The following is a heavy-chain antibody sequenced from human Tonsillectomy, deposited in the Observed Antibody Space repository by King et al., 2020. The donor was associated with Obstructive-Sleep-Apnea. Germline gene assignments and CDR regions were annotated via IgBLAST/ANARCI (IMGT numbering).Heavy chain of an antibody. V-gene: IGHV1-18*04. Sequence: VQLVESGAEVKKPGASVKVSCKASGYTFTNYGISWVRQAPGQGLDWMGWISAYNDNTNYAQNLQDRVTMTTDTSTSTADMELRSLRSDGTAVYYCARDYYDSSGSSPQPSDYWGQGTLVTVSS. CDR3: ARDYYDSSGSSPQPSDY. CDR2: ISAYNDNT. CDR1: GYTFTNYG. J-gene: IGHJ4*02. D-gene: IGHD3-22*01.